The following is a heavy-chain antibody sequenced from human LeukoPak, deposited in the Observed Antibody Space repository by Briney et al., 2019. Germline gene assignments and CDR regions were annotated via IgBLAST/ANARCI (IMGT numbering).Heavy chain of an antibody. CDR1: GGSISSYY. CDR2: IYYSGST. CDR3: ATLTTGRSPYYFDY. D-gene: IGHD4-17*01. J-gene: IGHJ4*02. V-gene: IGHV4-59*01. Sequence: SETLSLTCTVSGGSISSYYWSWIRQPPGQGLEWIGYIYYSGSTNYNPSLKSRVPISVDTSKNQFSLKLSSVTAADTAVYYCATLTTGRSPYYFDYWGQGTLVSVSS.